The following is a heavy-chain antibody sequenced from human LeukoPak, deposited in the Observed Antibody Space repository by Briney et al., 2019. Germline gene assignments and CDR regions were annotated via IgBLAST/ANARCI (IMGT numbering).Heavy chain of an antibody. Sequence: GGSLRLSCAASGFTFSAYHINWVRQAPGKGLEWISYISTTGTTIHYADSVKGRFTISRDNSKNTLYLQMNSLRAEDTAVYYCARDALEEGFDPWGQGTLVTVSS. J-gene: IGHJ5*02. CDR2: ISTTGTTI. V-gene: IGHV3-48*01. D-gene: IGHD1-1*01. CDR3: ARDALEEGFDP. CDR1: GFTFSAYH.